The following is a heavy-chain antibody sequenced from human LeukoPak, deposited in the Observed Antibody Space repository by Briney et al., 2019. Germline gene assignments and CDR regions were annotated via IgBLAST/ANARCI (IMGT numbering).Heavy chain of an antibody. CDR3: VKSLTALDL. CDR2: ISIISGAT. CDR1: GFIFRDST. V-gene: IGHV3-48*04. J-gene: IGHJ5*02. D-gene: IGHD3-16*02. Sequence: GGSLRLSCAASGFIFRDSTMNWVRQAPGKGLEWVAHISIISGATYYADSVTGRFTIYRDNAESSLFLQMNSLRAEDTALYYCVKSLTALDLWGQGTLVTVSS.